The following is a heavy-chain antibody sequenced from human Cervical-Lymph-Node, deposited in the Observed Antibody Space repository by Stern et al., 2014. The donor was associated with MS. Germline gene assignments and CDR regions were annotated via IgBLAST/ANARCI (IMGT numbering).Heavy chain of an antibody. CDR1: GFTFSSYA. Sequence: VQLVESGGGLVQPGRSLRLSCAASGFTFSSYAMHWVRQAPGKGLEWVALITYDGNNKYSADSVKGRFTISSDNSKNTLYLLMNGLRTEDTDVYYRATKAPPYCSGARCFDYWGQGTLVTVSS. J-gene: IGHJ4*02. D-gene: IGHD2-15*01. V-gene: IGHV3-30*04. CDR3: ATKAPPYCSGARCFDY. CDR2: ITYDGNNK.